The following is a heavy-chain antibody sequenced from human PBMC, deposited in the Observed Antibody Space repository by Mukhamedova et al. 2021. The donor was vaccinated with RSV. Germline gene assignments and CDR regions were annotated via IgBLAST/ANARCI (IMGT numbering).Heavy chain of an antibody. Sequence: WMGGIIPILGIANYAQKFQGRVTITADESTSTAYMELSSLRSEDTAVYYCARDRDGYNLFFDYWGQGTLATVSS. V-gene: IGHV1-69*10. D-gene: IGHD5-24*01. J-gene: IGHJ4*02. CDR2: IIPILGIA. CDR3: ARDRDGYNLFFDY.